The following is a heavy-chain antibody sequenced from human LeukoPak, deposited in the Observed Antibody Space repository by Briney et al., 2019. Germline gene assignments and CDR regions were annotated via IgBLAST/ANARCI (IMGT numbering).Heavy chain of an antibody. V-gene: IGHV4-39*07. Sequence: SETLSLTCTVSGGSISSSSYYWGWIRQPPGKGLEWIGSIYYSGSTYYNPSLKSRVTISVDTSKNQFSLRLNSVTAADTAVYYCARTPKGSFDIWGQGTVVTVSS. J-gene: IGHJ3*02. CDR3: ARTPKGSFDI. CDR2: IYYSGST. CDR1: GGSISSSSYY.